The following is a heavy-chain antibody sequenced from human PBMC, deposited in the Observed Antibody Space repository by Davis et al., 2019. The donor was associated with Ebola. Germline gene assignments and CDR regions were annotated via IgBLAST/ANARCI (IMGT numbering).Heavy chain of an antibody. CDR1: GFNLNIYA. J-gene: IGHJ4*02. D-gene: IGHD4-11*01. Sequence: GESLKISCATSGFNLNIYAVHWVRQPPGKGLAWVALISFDGTTKSYADSVQGRFSVSRDISRNTLYLEMTSLRPDDTAMSYCVRSAVTTSLFEHWGQGTLVTVSS. CDR2: ISFDGTTK. CDR3: VRSAVTTSLFEH. V-gene: IGHV3-30-3*01.